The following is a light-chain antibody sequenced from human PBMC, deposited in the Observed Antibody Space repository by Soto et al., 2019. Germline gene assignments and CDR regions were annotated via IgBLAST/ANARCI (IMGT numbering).Light chain of an antibody. Sequence: DVQMTQSPSSVSASVGDKVTITCRASQGVISWLAWYQQKAGKAPRLLIYAVSTLHSDVPSRFSGSGFGTDFSLTISSLQPEDSATYYCQQSHKLPLTFGGGTKVEIK. CDR2: AVS. J-gene: IGKJ4*01. CDR3: QQSHKLPLT. CDR1: QGVISW. V-gene: IGKV1D-12*01.